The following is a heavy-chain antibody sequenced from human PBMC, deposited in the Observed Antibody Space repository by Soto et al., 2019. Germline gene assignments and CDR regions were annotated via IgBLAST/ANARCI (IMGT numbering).Heavy chain of an antibody. J-gene: IGHJ6*02. Sequence: PGGSLRLSCAASGFTFSSYAMHWVRQTPGKGLEYVSPIRSDGGSTYYADSVKGRFTISRDNSKNTLYLQMSSLRAEDTAVYYCVKEDYYGSGSYQDYGMDVWGQGTTVTVSS. CDR2: IRSDGGST. D-gene: IGHD3-10*01. CDR1: GFTFSSYA. CDR3: VKEDYYGSGSYQDYGMDV. V-gene: IGHV3-64D*06.